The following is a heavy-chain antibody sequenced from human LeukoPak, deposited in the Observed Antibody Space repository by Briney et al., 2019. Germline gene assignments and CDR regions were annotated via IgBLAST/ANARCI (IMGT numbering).Heavy chain of an antibody. V-gene: IGHV3-21*01. CDR3: ARFEYSSGWFGY. J-gene: IGHJ5*01. D-gene: IGHD6-19*01. CDR1: GFTFSSYI. Sequence: GGSLRLSCAASGFTFSSYIMNWVRQAPGKGLEWVSSISSSSSYIYYADSVKGRFTISRDNAKNSLYLQMNSLRAEDTAVYYCARFEYSSGWFGYWGQGTLVTVSS. CDR2: ISSSSSYI.